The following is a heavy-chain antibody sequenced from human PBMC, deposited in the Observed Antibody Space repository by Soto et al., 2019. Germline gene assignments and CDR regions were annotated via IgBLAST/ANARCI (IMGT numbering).Heavy chain of an antibody. Sequence: EVQLFESGGGLVQPGGSLRLSCAASGFTFSSYAMSWVRQAPGKGLEWVSAISGSGGSTYYADSVKGRFTISRDNSKNTLYLQMNSLRAEDTAVYYCAKGRRDGYNRGWYFDLWGRGTLVTVSS. V-gene: IGHV3-23*01. CDR3: AKGRRDGYNRGWYFDL. CDR1: GFTFSSYA. D-gene: IGHD5-12*01. CDR2: ISGSGGST. J-gene: IGHJ2*01.